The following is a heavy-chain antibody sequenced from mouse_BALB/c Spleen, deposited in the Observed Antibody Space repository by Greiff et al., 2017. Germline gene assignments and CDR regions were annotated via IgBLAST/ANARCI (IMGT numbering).Heavy chain of an antibody. V-gene: IGHV1-69*02. CDR2: IYPSDSYT. CDR1: GYTFTSYW. Sequence: QVQLKQPGAELVRPGASVKLSCKASGYTFTSYWVNWVKQRPGQGLEWIGNIYPSDSYTNYNQKFKDKATLTVDKSSSTAYMQLSSPTSEDSAVYYCTSYGNYSWFAYWGQGTLVTVSA. J-gene: IGHJ3*01. D-gene: IGHD2-1*01. CDR3: TSYGNYSWFAY.